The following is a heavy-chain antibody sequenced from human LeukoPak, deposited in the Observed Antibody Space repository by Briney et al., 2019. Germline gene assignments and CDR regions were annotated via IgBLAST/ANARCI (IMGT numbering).Heavy chain of an antibody. J-gene: IGHJ4*02. CDR2: IRYDGSNK. D-gene: IGHD1-26*01. Sequence: GGSLRLSCAASGFTFSSYGMHWVRQAPGKGLEWVAFIRYDGSNKYYADSVKGRFTISRDNSKSTLYLQMNSLRAEDTAVYYCAKIEGGSYDSSSFDYWGQGTLVTVSS. CDR3: AKIEGGSYDSSSFDY. CDR1: GFTFSSYG. V-gene: IGHV3-30*02.